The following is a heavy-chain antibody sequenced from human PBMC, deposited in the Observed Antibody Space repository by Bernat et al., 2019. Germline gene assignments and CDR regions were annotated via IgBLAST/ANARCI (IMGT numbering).Heavy chain of an antibody. J-gene: IGHJ4*02. Sequence: EVQLVESGGGLVQPGGSLRLSCAASGFTFSSYSMNWVRQAPGKGLEWVSYISSSSSTIYYADSVKVRFTISRDNAKNSLYLQMNSLRAEDTAVYYCASLQSGYGNIGSDYWGQGTLVTVSS. CDR3: ASLQSGYGNIGSDY. V-gene: IGHV3-48*01. D-gene: IGHD5-12*01. CDR2: ISSSSSTI. CDR1: GFTFSSYS.